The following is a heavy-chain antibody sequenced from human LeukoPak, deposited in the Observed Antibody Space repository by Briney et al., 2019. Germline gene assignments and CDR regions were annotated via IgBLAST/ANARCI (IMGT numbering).Heavy chain of an antibody. CDR1: GFTVSSNY. V-gene: IGHV3-66*01. CDR3: ARVGYSSGWYRQ. J-gene: IGHJ4*02. CDR2: IYSGGST. Sequence: GGSLRLSCAASGFTVSSNYMGWVRQAPGKGLEWVSVIYSGGSTYYADSVKGRFTISRDNSKNTLYLQMNSLRPEDTAVYYCARVGYSSGWYRQWGQGTLVTVSS. D-gene: IGHD6-19*01.